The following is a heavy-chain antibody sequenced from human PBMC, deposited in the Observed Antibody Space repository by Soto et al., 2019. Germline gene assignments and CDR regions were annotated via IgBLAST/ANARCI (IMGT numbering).Heavy chain of an antibody. CDR1: DVSFIGYY. CDR2: ISGSGGST. CDR3: AKQSGYSGYDSWASFDY. V-gene: IGHV3-23*01. D-gene: IGHD5-12*01. Sequence: ETLSLTCGVSDVSFIGYYWIFFRHSPCKWLEWVSTISGSGGSTYYADSVKGRFTISRDDSKNTLYLQMNSLRAEDTAVYYCAKQSGYSGYDSWASFDYWGQGTLVTVSS. J-gene: IGHJ4*02.